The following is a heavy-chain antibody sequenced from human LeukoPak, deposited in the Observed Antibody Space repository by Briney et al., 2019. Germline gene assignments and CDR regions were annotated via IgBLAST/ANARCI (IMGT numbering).Heavy chain of an antibody. D-gene: IGHD3-3*01. V-gene: IGHV4-59*01. J-gene: IGHJ3*02. CDR2: IYYSGST. Sequence: SETLSLTCTVSGGSISSYYWSWIRQPPGKGLEWIGYIYYSGSTNYNPSLKSRVTISVDTSKNQLSLKLSSVTAADTAVYYCARFLAGGGPAHDAFDIWGQGTMVTVSS. CDR3: ARFLAGGGPAHDAFDI. CDR1: GGSISSYY.